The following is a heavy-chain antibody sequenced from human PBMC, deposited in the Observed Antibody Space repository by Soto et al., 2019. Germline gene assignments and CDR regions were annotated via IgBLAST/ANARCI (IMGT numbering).Heavy chain of an antibody. V-gene: IGHV4-39*01. CDR2: IYYSGST. CDR3: VRQMGRGWFAP. D-gene: IGHD3-10*01. J-gene: IGHJ5*02. CDR1: GDSISSPSYY. Sequence: PSETLSLTCPVSGDSISSPSYYWGWIRQSPEKGLEWIGSIYYSGSTYYKPSLKSRVTISIDTSKNQFSLKLHFVTVADTAIYYCVRQMGRGWFAPWGQGTLVTVSS.